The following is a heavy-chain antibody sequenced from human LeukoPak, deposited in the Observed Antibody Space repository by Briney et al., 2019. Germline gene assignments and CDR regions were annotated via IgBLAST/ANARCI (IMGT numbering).Heavy chain of an antibody. CDR2: IYTSGST. D-gene: IGHD2-2*01. CDR1: GGSISSYY. Sequence: SETLSLTCTVSGGSISSYYWSWIRQPAGKGLEWIGRIYTSGSTNYNPSLKSRVTMSVDTSKNQFSLKLSSVTAADTAVYYCAREIVVVPAAMEGEYYYYMDVWGKGTTVTVSS. CDR3: AREIVVVPAAMEGEYYYYMDV. J-gene: IGHJ6*03. V-gene: IGHV4-4*07.